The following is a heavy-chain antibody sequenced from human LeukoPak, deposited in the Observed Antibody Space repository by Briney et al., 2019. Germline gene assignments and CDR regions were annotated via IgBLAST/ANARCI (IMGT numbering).Heavy chain of an antibody. CDR3: AKGSF. CDR2: ISKSGGST. D-gene: IGHD3-10*01. Sequence: GGSLRLSCVVSGFTFSTSAMSWVRQAPGKGLEWVSGISKSGGSTYYADSVKGRFTSSRDNSKNTLYLQMNDLRAEDTAAYYCAKGSFWGQGTLVTVSS. J-gene: IGHJ4*02. CDR1: GFTFSTSA. V-gene: IGHV3-23*01.